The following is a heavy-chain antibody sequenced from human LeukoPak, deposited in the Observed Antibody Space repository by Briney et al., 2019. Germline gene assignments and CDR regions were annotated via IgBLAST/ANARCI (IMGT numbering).Heavy chain of an antibody. CDR1: GGTFSSYA. D-gene: IGHD3-3*01. V-gene: IGHV1-69*13. CDR2: IIPIFGTA. CDR3: ARDGKVLEWLLPDYYYYYMDV. J-gene: IGHJ6*03. Sequence: GASVKVSCKASGGTFSSYAISWVRQAPGQGLEWMGGIIPIFGTANYAQKFQGRVTITADESTSTAYMELSSLRSEDTAVYYCARDGKVLEWLLPDYYYYYMDVWGKGTTVTVSS.